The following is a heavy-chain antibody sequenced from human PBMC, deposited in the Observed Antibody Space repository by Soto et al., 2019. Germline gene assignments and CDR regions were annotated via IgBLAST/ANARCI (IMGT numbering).Heavy chain of an antibody. CDR2: IYYSGST. CDR3: ATEEDSSGWKRDPFDY. J-gene: IGHJ4*02. V-gene: IGHV4-39*01. CDR1: GGSISSSSYY. Sequence: QLQLQESGPGLVKPSETLSLTCTVSGGSISSSSYYWGWIRQPPGKGLEWIGSIYYSGSTYYNPYLWSLPTLAVDTSQRQSSLKLSSVTAADTAVYYCATEEDSSGWKRDPFDYWGQGTLVTVSS. D-gene: IGHD6-19*01.